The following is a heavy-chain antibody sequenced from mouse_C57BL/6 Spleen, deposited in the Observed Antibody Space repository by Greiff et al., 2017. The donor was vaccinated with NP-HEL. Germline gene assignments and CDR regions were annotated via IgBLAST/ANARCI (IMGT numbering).Heavy chain of an antibody. CDR1: GYTFTDYY. Sequence: VQLQQSGPELVKPGASVKISCKASGYTFTDYYMNWVKQSHGKSLEWIGDINPNNGGTSYNQKFKGKATLTVDKSSSTAYMELRSLTSEDSAVYYCARPIYYGNYWYFDVWGTGTTVTVSS. D-gene: IGHD2-1*01. CDR3: ARPIYYGNYWYFDV. CDR2: INPNNGGT. J-gene: IGHJ1*03. V-gene: IGHV1-26*01.